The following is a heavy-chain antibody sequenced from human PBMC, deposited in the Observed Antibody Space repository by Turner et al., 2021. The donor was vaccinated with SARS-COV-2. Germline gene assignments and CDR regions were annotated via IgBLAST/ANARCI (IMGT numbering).Heavy chain of an antibody. CDR1: GYTFTSYD. V-gene: IGHV1-8*01. CDR2: MNPNSGNT. Sequence: QVQLVQSGAEVKKPGASVKVSCKASGYTFTSYDINWVRQATGQGLEWMGWMNPNSGNTGYVEKFQGRVTMTRNNSISTAYMELSSLRYEDTAVYYCARNFTAMVRVDYWGQGTLVTVSS. CDR3: ARNFTAMVRVDY. D-gene: IGHD5-18*01. J-gene: IGHJ4*02.